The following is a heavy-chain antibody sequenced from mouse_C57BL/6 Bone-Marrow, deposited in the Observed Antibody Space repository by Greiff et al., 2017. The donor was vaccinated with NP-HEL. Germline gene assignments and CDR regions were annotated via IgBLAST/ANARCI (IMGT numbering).Heavy chain of an antibody. CDR1: EYEFPSHD. J-gene: IGHJ4*01. V-gene: IGHV5-2*01. D-gene: IGHD2-2*01. CDR3: ARQDLLWLRRFY. CDR2: INSDGGST. Sequence: ECGGGLVQPGESLKLSCESNEYEFPSHDMSWVRKTPEKRLELVAAINSDGGSTYYPDTMERRFIISRDNTKKTLYLQMSSLRSEDTALYYCARQDLLWLRRFYWGQGTSVTVSS.